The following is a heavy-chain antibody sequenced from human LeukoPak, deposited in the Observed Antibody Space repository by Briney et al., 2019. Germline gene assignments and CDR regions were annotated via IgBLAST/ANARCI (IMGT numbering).Heavy chain of an antibody. CDR2: IYYRGST. V-gene: IGHV4-39*01. D-gene: IGHD3-3*01. Sequence: SETLSLTCTVSGGSISSSTHYWGWIRQPPGKGLEWIGSIYYRGSTYNNPSLKSRVTISVDTSKNQFSLKLASVTGADTAMYYCVRHEWNYYYYYVDVWGKGTTVTVSS. CDR3: VRHEWNYYYYYVDV. J-gene: IGHJ6*03. CDR1: GGSISSSTHY.